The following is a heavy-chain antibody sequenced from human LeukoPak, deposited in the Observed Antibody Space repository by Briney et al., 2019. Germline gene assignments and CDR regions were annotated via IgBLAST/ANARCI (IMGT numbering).Heavy chain of an antibody. J-gene: IGHJ4*02. CDR3: ARVDRIAAASY. Sequence: GASVKVSCRASGGTFSSYAISWVRQAPGQGLEWMGGIIPIFGTANYAQKFQGRVTITRDTSASTAYMELSSLRSEDTAVYYCARVDRIAAASYWGQGTLVTVSS. CDR2: IIPIFGTA. V-gene: IGHV1-69*05. D-gene: IGHD6-13*01. CDR1: GGTFSSYA.